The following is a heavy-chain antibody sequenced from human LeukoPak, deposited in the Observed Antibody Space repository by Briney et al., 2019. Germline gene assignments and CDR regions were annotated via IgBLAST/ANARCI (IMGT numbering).Heavy chain of an antibody. CDR2: ISARGDDT. V-gene: IGHV3-23*01. D-gene: IGHD6-19*01. Sequence: GGSLRLSCAASGFSLSNYAMNWVRQAPGKGLEWVSIISARGDDTKYGDSVKGRFTISRNNSKNTLYLQMNSLRAEDTALYYCAKDRFSYSSGGDYWGQGTLVTVSS. CDR3: AKDRFSYSSGGDY. CDR1: GFSLSNYA. J-gene: IGHJ4*02.